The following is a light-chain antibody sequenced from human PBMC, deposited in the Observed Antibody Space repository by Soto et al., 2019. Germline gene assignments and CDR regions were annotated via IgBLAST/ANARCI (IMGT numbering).Light chain of an antibody. J-gene: IGLJ1*01. Sequence: QSVLTQPPSASGTPGQRVTISCSGSSSNIGSNTVNWYQQLPGTAPKLLIYSNNQRPSGVPDRFSGSKSGTSASLAISGLQSEVEANYYSTAWDDSLNGYVFGTGTKVPVL. CDR3: TAWDDSLNGYV. V-gene: IGLV1-44*01. CDR2: SNN. CDR1: SSNIGSNT.